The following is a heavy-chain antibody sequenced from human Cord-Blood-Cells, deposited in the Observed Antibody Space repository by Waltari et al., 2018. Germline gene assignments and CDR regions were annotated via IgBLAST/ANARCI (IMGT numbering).Heavy chain of an antibody. CDR1: DSSGINAEY. CDR3: ARGLDSSSSFNDAFDI. V-gene: IGHV4-61*01. Sequence: DSSGINAEYLGWIRQPPGKGLEWIGYIYYSGSTNYNPSLKSRVTISVDTSKNQFSLKLSSVTAADTAVYYCARGLDSSSSFNDAFDIWGQGTMVTVSS. D-gene: IGHD6-6*01. J-gene: IGHJ3*02. CDR2: IYYSGST.